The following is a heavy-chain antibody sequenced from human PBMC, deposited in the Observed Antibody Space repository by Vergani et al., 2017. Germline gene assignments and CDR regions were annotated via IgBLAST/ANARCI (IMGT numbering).Heavy chain of an antibody. D-gene: IGHD6-13*01. Sequence: VQLVESGGGVVQPGRSLRLSCAASGFTFSSYGMHWVRQAPGKGLEWVAVIWDDGSNKYYADSVKGRFTISRDNSKNTLYLQMNSLRAEDTAVYYCAREGQQLVPGGYFDYWGQGTLVTVSS. CDR2: IWDDGSNK. CDR1: GFTFSSYG. CDR3: AREGQQLVPGGYFDY. V-gene: IGHV3-33*01. J-gene: IGHJ4*02.